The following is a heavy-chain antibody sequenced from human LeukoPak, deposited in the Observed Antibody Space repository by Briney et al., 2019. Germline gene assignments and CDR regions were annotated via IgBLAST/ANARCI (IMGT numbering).Heavy chain of an antibody. Sequence: GGSLRLSCAASGFTFSSYTMHWIRQAPGKGPVWVARINTDGSSLNYADSVKGRFTISRDNAKNTLYLQMNSLGAEDTAVYYCARRINYYDSSGYYYVRYFDSWGQGTLVAVSS. V-gene: IGHV3-74*01. J-gene: IGHJ4*02. CDR1: GFTFSSYT. CDR2: INTDGSSL. CDR3: ARRINYYDSSGYYYVRYFDS. D-gene: IGHD3-22*01.